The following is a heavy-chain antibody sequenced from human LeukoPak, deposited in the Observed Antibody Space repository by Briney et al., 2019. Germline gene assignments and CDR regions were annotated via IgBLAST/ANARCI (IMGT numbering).Heavy chain of an antibody. CDR2: ISAYNGNT. D-gene: IGHD2-8*01. CDR3: ARDLRLGYCTNGVCYTWDY. CDR1: GYTFTSYG. Sequence: ASVTVSCKASGYTFTSYGISWVRQAPGQGLEWMGWISAYNGNTNYAQKLQGRVTMTTDTSTSTAYMELRSLRSDDTAVYYCARDLRLGYCTNGVCYTWDYWGQGTLVTVSS. J-gene: IGHJ4*02. V-gene: IGHV1-18*01.